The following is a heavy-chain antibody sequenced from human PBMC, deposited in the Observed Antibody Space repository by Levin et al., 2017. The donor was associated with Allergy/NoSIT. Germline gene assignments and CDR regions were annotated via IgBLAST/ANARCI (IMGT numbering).Heavy chain of an antibody. CDR2: IHSDGDT. D-gene: IGHD1-1*01. CDR1: GFTVSSNH. CDR3: ARGTIGGPRLDP. V-gene: IGHV3-53*01. J-gene: IGHJ5*02. Sequence: GGSLRLSCAASGFTVSSNHMIWVRQAPGKGLEWVSVIHSDGDTHYAASVKGRFTISRDNSKNTVNLQMNSLRVEDTAVYYCARGTIGGPRLDPWGQGTLVTVSS.